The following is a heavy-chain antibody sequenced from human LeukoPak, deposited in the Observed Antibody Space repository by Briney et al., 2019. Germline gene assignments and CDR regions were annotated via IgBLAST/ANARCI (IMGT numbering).Heavy chain of an antibody. CDR1: GYTFTGYY. J-gene: IGHJ1*01. V-gene: IGHV1-2*02. CDR3: ARGPPRYYDSSGYYQNAEYFQH. D-gene: IGHD3-22*01. Sequence: ASVKVSCKASGYTFTGYYMRWVRQAPGQGLEWMGWINPNSGGTNYAQKFQGRVTMTRDTSISTAYMELSRLRSDDTAVYYCARGPPRYYDSSGYYQNAEYFQHWGQGTLVTVSS. CDR2: INPNSGGT.